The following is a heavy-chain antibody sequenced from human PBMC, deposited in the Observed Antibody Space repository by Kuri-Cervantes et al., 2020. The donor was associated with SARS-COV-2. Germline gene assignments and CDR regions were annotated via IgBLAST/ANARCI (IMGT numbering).Heavy chain of an antibody. CDR1: GYTFTGYY. V-gene: IGHV1-2*02. J-gene: IGHJ5*02. Sequence: ASVKVSCKASGYTFTGYYMHWVRQAPGQGLEWMGWINPNSGGTNYAQKFQGRVTMTRDTSISTAYMELSRLRSDDTAVYYCARERRGYSYGPGGFDPWGQGTLVTVSS. CDR3: ARERRGYSYGPGGFDP. CDR2: INPNSGGT. D-gene: IGHD5-18*01.